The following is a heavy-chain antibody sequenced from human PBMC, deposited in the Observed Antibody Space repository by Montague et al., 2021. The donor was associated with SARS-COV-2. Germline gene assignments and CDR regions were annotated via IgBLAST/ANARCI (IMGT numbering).Heavy chain of an antibody. D-gene: IGHD5-24*01. CDR1: GGSINSGNCY. CDR3: VRDGYTHVDY. J-gene: IGHJ4*02. Sequence: SETLSLTCTVPGGSINSGNCYWGWIRQPPGKGLEWIGNKHYSGITYNNPSLKNRVTMSVDTSKNQFSLKLSSVTAADTAVYYCVRDGYTHVDYWGQGTLVTVSS. CDR2: KHYSGIT. V-gene: IGHV4-39*02.